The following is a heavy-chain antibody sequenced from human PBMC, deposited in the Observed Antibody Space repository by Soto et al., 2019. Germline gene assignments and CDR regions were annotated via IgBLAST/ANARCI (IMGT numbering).Heavy chain of an antibody. CDR3: ARGGYYDFWSGKGYFDY. V-gene: IGHV4-34*01. CDR2: IIHSGST. Sequence: SETPSLTCAVYGGSFSGYYWSWIRQPPGKGLASSGEIIHSGSTNYNPSRRSRVTISVDTSKNQFSLKPGSVTAADTAVYYCARGGYYDFWSGKGYFDYWGQGTLVTVSS. CDR1: GGSFSGYY. J-gene: IGHJ4*02. D-gene: IGHD3-3*01.